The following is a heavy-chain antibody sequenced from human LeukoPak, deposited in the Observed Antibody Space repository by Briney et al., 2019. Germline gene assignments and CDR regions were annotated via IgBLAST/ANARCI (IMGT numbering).Heavy chain of an antibody. J-gene: IGHJ3*02. V-gene: IGHV3-74*01. CDR2: INSDGSST. D-gene: IGHD2-21*01. CDR3: ASAIARDAFDI. CDR1: GFTFSSYW. Sequence: PGGSLRLSCAASGFTFSSYWMHWVRHAPGKGLVWVSRINSDGSSTSYADSVKGRFTISRDNAKNTLYLQMNSLRAEDTAVYYCASAIARDAFDIWGQGTMVTVSS.